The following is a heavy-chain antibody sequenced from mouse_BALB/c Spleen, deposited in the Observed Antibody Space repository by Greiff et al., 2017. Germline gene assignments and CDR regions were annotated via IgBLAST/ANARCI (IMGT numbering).Heavy chain of an antibody. V-gene: IGHV5-6-5*01. J-gene: IGHJ4*01. Sequence: EVQLVESGGGLVKPGGSLKLSCAASGFTFSSYAMSWVRQTPEKRLEWVASISSGGSTYYPDSVKGRFTISRDNARNILYLQMSSLRSEDTAMYYCARVLYYYGSLAMDYWGQGTSVTVSS. CDR2: ISSGGST. CDR1: GFTFSSYA. D-gene: IGHD1-1*01. CDR3: ARVLYYYGSLAMDY.